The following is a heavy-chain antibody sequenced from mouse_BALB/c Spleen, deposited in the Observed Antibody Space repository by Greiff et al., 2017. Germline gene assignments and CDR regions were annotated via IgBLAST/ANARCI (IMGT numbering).Heavy chain of an antibody. Sequence: DVKLVESGGDLVKPGGSLKLSCAASGFTFSSYGMSWVRQTPDKRLEWVATISSGGSYTYYPDSVKGRFTISRDNAKNTLYLQMSSLKSEDTAMYYCAREIRDTGDYWGQGTTLTVSS. J-gene: IGHJ2*01. CDR2: ISSGGSYT. CDR3: AREIRDTGDY. CDR1: GFTFSSYG. D-gene: IGHD1-1*01. V-gene: IGHV5-6*02.